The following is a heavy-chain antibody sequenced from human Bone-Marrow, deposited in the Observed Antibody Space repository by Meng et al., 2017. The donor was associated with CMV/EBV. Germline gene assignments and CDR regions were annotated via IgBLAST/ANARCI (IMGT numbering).Heavy chain of an antibody. CDR1: GYTFTGYY. CDR2: INPNSGGT. V-gene: IGHV1-2*02. CDR3: ARDRTHDDWFDP. J-gene: IGHJ5*02. D-gene: IGHD3-3*01. Sequence: ASVKVSCKASGYTFTGYYMHWVRQAPGQGLEWMGWINPNSGGTNYAQKFQGRVTMTRDTSISTAYMELSRLRSDDTAVDYCARDRTHDDWFDPWGQGTLVTASS.